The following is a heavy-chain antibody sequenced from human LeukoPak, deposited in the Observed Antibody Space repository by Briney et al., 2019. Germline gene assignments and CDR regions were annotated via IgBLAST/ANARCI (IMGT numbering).Heavy chain of an antibody. Sequence: SETLSLTCTVSGGSISSSSYYWGWIRQPPGKGLEWIGSIYYSGSTYHNPSLKSRVTISVDTSKNQFSLKLSSVTAADTAVYYCVSAMVPYYFDYWGQGTLVTVSS. J-gene: IGHJ4*02. V-gene: IGHV4-39*01. CDR3: VSAMVPYYFDY. CDR1: GGSISSSSYY. CDR2: IYYSGST. D-gene: IGHD5-18*01.